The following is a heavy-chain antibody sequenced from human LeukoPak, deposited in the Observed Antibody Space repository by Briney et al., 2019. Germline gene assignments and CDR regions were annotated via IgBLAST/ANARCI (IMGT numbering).Heavy chain of an antibody. CDR1: GFTFSNSW. Sequence: PGGSLRLSCAASGFTFSNSWMSWVRQAPGKGLEWVATIKPDGSAQYYVDSVKGRFTISRDNAKNSLFLQINSLRAKDTAVYYCANGGTYSSGPWGQGTLVTVSS. CDR2: IKPDGSAQ. D-gene: IGHD3-22*01. J-gene: IGHJ5*02. V-gene: IGHV3-7*01. CDR3: ANGGTYSSGP.